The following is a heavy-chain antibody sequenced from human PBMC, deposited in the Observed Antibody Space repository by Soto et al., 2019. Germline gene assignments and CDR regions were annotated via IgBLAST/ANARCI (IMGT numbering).Heavy chain of an antibody. D-gene: IGHD2-21*01. CDR3: ARFNIAIDAFDI. V-gene: IGHV4-34*01. Sequence: SETLSLTCTVSGGSISGYYWSWIRQPPGKGLEWIGEINHSGSTNYNPSLKSRVTISVDTSKNQFSLKLSSVTAADTAVYYCARFNIAIDAFDIWGQGTMVTVSS. J-gene: IGHJ3*02. CDR2: INHSGST. CDR1: GGSISGYY.